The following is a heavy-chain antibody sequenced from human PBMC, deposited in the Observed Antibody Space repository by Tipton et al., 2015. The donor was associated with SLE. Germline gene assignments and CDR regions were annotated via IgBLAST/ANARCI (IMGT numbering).Heavy chain of an antibody. D-gene: IGHD6-13*01. Sequence: TLSLTCTVSGGSISSSNYYWDWIRQPPGKGLEWIGSIYYTGKTYYNPSLRSRVTISVDTSKNQFSLKLSSVTAADTAVYYCASHSSSWFLDYWGQGTLVTVSS. V-gene: IGHV4-39*07. CDR1: GGSISSSNYY. J-gene: IGHJ4*02. CDR3: ASHSSSWFLDY. CDR2: IYYTGKT.